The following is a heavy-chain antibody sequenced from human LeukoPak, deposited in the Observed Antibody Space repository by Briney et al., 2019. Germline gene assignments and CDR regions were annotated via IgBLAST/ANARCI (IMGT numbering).Heavy chain of an antibody. Sequence: PSETLSLTCTVSGGSISSYYWSWIRQPPGKGLEWIGYIYYSGSTNYNPSLKSRVTISVDTSKNQFSLKLSSVTAADTAMYYCAREVLLWFGSRGPPHAFDIWGQGTMVTVSS. J-gene: IGHJ3*02. CDR1: GGSISSYY. V-gene: IGHV4-59*01. CDR3: AREVLLWFGSRGPPHAFDI. D-gene: IGHD3-10*01. CDR2: IYYSGST.